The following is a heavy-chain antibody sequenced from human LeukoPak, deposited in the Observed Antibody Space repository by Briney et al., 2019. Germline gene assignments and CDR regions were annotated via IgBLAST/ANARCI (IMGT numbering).Heavy chain of an antibody. V-gene: IGHV3-30*18. Sequence: GRSLRLSCAASGFTFSSYGMHWVRQAPGKGLEWVAVISYVGSNKYYADSVKGRFTISRDNSKNTLYLQMNSLRAEDTAVYYCAKELRGYSYGLRNNWFDPWGQGTLVTVSS. CDR2: ISYVGSNK. CDR3: AKELRGYSYGLRNNWFDP. D-gene: IGHD5-18*01. J-gene: IGHJ5*02. CDR1: GFTFSSYG.